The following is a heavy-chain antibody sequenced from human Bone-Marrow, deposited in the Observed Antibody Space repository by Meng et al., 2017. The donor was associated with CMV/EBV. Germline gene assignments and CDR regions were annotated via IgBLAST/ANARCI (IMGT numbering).Heavy chain of an antibody. CDR2: ISGSGGDT. CDR3: AKFRHSVWLLSLVS. D-gene: IGHD3-9*01. Sequence: GESLKISCAASGFIFSNHGMSWVRQAPGKGLEWVSAISGSGGDTYYAGSVEGRFTISRDNSKNTLYLQMNSLRAEDTAVYYCAKFRHSVWLLSLVSWGQGTLVTVSS. CDR1: GFIFSNHG. V-gene: IGHV3-23*01. J-gene: IGHJ5*02.